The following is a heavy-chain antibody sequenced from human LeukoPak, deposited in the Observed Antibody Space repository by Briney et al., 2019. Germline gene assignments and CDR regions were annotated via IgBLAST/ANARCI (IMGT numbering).Heavy chain of an antibody. CDR3: ARSYYYDSSGDAFDI. J-gene: IGHJ3*02. D-gene: IGHD3-22*01. CDR2: IYSGGST. CDR1: GFTVSSNY. V-gene: IGHV3-53*01. Sequence: GGSLRLSCAASGFTVSSNYMSWVRQAPGKGLEWVSVIYSGGSTYYADSVKGRFTISRDNSENTLYLQMNSLRAEDTAVYYCARSYYYDSSGDAFDIWGQGTMVTVSS.